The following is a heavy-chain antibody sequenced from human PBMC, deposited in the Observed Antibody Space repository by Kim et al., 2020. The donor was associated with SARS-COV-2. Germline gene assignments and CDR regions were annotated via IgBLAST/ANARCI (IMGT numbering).Heavy chain of an antibody. CDR3: GKMVNMDGYNYFYYYAM. D-gene: IGHD5-18*01. Sequence: GGSLRLSCVASGFTVDTYAMSWVRQAPGRGLEWVSVISGGARNKFYADSVRGRFTISRDNSKNTLYLQMNSRRDEDTALYYGGKMVNMDGYNYFYYYAM. V-gene: IGHV3-23*01. CDR1: GFTVDTYA. CDR2: ISGGARNK. J-gene: IGHJ6*01.